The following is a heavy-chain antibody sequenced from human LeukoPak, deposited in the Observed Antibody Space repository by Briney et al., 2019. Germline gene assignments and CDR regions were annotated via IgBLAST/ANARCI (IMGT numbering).Heavy chain of an antibody. Sequence: PGGSLRLSCAASGFTFSSYGMSWVRQAPGKGLEWVSSISGSGGGTYSADSVKGRFTISRDNSKNTLYLQMNNLRAEDTAVCYCAKGAPRYSSGWYFDYWGQGTLVTVSS. CDR3: AKGAPRYSSGWYFDY. V-gene: IGHV3-23*01. CDR2: ISGSGGGT. D-gene: IGHD6-19*01. J-gene: IGHJ4*02. CDR1: GFTFSSYG.